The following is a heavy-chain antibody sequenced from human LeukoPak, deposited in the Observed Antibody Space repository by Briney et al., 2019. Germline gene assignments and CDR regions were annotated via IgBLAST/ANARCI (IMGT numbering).Heavy chain of an antibody. CDR2: INHSGST. D-gene: IGHD3-16*01. J-gene: IGHJ3*02. V-gene: IGHV4-34*01. CDR3: ASATLYYDYVWGPTRDAFDI. CDR1: VGYFSGYY. Sequence: PSETLSLTCAVYVGYFSGYYWSWIRQPPGKGLEWIGEINHSGSTNYNPSLKSRVTISVDTSKNQFSLKLSSVTAADTAVYYCASATLYYDYVWGPTRDAFDIWGQGTMVTVSS.